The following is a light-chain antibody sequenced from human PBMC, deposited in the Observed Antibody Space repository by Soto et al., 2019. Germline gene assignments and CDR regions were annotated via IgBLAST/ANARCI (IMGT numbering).Light chain of an antibody. CDR1: QSVSSTY. CDR2: GAS. J-gene: IGKJ1*01. Sequence: VLTQSTGTLSLSRGERATLSCRASQSVSSTYLAWYQLKPGQAPGLLIYGASSRATGIPDRFSGSGSGTDFTLTISRLEPEDFAVYYCQQFGSSPRTFGQGTKVDI. V-gene: IGKV3-20*01. CDR3: QQFGSSPRT.